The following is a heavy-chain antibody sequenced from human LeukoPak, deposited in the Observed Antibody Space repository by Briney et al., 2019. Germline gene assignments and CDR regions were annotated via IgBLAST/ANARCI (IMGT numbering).Heavy chain of an antibody. Sequence: PGGSLRLSCAASGFTFSRYWMSWVRQAPGKGLEWVANIKQDGSEKYYVDSVKGRFTISRDNGKDSLYLQINNLRAEDTAVYYCARARNGPHYFDNWGQGTLVTVSS. D-gene: IGHD1-14*01. CDR2: IKQDGSEK. CDR3: ARARNGPHYFDN. J-gene: IGHJ4*02. V-gene: IGHV3-7*01. CDR1: GFTFSRYW.